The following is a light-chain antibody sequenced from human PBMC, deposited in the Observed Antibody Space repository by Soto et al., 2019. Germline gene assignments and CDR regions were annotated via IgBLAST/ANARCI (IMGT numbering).Light chain of an antibody. CDR1: QSVSSY. V-gene: IGKV3-11*01. CDR2: DAS. Sequence: EIVLTQSPATLSLSPGERATLSCRASQSVSSYLAWYQQKPGQAPRLLIYDASNRATGIPARFSSSGSGTHLTPAISSLEPEDFAVYYCQQRSNWLFTFGPGTKLDIK. J-gene: IGKJ3*01. CDR3: QQRSNWLFT.